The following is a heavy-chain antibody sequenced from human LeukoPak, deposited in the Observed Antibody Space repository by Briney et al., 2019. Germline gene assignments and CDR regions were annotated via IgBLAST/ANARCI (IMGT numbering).Heavy chain of an antibody. Sequence: GGSLRLSCAASGFIFSSFSMNWVRQAPGKGLEWISYISSSSRTIYYADSVKGRFTISRDNSKNTLYLQMNSLRAEDTAVYYCAKVDSGIVATGSPYFDYWGQGALVTVSS. CDR1: GFIFSSFS. D-gene: IGHD6-13*01. CDR3: AKVDSGIVATGSPYFDY. CDR2: ISSSSRTI. V-gene: IGHV3-48*01. J-gene: IGHJ4*02.